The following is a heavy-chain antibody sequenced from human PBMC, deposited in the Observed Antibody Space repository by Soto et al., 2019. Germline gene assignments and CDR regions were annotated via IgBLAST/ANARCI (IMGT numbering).Heavy chain of an antibody. CDR1: RVGYSSYS. V-gene: IGHV1-69*06. CDR2: IIPIFGTA. D-gene: IGHD3-16*01. CDR3: ARECMITNKGADEPQGGWRHS. Sequence: SEDCRVGYSSYSLRWVHQSPRQGLEWMGGIIPIFGTANYAQKFQGRVTITADKSTSTAYMELSSLRSEDTAVYYCARECMITNKGADEPQGGWRHSWGQAILVTVSS. J-gene: IGHJ4*02.